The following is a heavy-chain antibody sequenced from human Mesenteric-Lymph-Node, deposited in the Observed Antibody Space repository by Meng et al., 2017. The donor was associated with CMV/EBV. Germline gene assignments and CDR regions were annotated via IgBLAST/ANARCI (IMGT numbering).Heavy chain of an antibody. D-gene: IGHD3-9*01. CDR1: GGSFSGYY. J-gene: IGHJ4*02. V-gene: IGHV4-34*01. Sequence: QVQLHPWCAGLLNPSETLSVTCAVYGGSFSGYYWNWIRQSPEKGLEWIGEINHSGSTTYNPSFTSRIIISVDTSTNQISLNMSSVTAADTAVYYCARGSSYDILTGYFDYWGQGALVTVSS. CDR2: INHSGST. CDR3: ARGSSYDILTGYFDY.